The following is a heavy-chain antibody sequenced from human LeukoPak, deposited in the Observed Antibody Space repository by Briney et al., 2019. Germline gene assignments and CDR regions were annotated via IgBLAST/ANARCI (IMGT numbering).Heavy chain of an antibody. D-gene: IGHD2-8*02. CDR1: GGSISSYY. J-gene: IGHJ4*02. Sequence: SETLSLTCTVSGGSISSYYWSWIRQPPGKGLEWIGYIYYRGSTNYNPSLKSRVTISVDTSKNQFPLKLSSVTAADTAVYYCARDRALVAFDYWGQGTLVTVSS. V-gene: IGHV4-59*12. CDR2: IYYRGST. CDR3: ARDRALVAFDY.